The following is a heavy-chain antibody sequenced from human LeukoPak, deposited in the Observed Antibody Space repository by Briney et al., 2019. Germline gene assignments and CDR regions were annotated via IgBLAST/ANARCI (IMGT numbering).Heavy chain of an antibody. V-gene: IGHV3-7*01. D-gene: IGHD2/OR15-2a*01. Sequence: GGSLRLSCAASGFTFSNYWMSWVRQAPGKGLEWVANIKEDGSKISYVDSVKGRFTISRDNAKNSLYLQMNSPRAEDTAVYYSARWDGRSTWLYDYWGQGTLVTVSS. CDR1: GFTFSNYW. CDR2: IKEDGSKI. CDR3: ARWDGRSTWLYDY. J-gene: IGHJ4*02.